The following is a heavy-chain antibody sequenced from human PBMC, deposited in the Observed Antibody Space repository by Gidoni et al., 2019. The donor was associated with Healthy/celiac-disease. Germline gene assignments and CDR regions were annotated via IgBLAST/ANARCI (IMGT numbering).Heavy chain of an antibody. Sequence: EVQLLESGGGLVQPGGSLRLSCAASGFPFSSYAMSWVRQAPGKGLEWVSAISGSGGSTYYADSVKGRFTISRDNSKNTPYLQMNSLRAEDTAVYYCASIQRSSRDFDYWGQGTLVTVS. CDR1: GFPFSSYA. V-gene: IGHV3-23*01. J-gene: IGHJ4*02. CDR2: ISGSGGST. D-gene: IGHD6-6*01. CDR3: ASIQRSSRDFDY.